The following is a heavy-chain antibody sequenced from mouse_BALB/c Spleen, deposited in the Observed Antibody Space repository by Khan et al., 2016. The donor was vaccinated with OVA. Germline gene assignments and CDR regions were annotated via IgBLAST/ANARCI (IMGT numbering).Heavy chain of an antibody. CDR3: ARGDYYGSTSWFGY. CDR2: ILPGSNST. Sequence: QVQLQQSGAELMKPGASVKISCKPTGYTFRSYWIEWVKQRPGHGLEWIGEILPGSNSTNYNERFQGKAPIPADTSSNTAYMQLSSLPSEDPAIYYCARGDYYGSTSWFGYWGQGTLVTVSA. D-gene: IGHD1-1*01. V-gene: IGHV1-9*01. J-gene: IGHJ3*01. CDR1: GYTFRSYW.